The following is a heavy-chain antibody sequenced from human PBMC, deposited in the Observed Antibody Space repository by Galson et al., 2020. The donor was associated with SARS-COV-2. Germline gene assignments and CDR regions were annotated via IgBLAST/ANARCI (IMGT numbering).Heavy chain of an antibody. CDR3: ARDEYYYDSSGPCFQH. V-gene: IGHV3-11*01. D-gene: IGHD3-22*01. J-gene: IGHJ1*01. CDR1: GFTFSDYY. CDR2: ISSSGSTI. Sequence: GESLKISCAASGFTFSDYYMSWIRQAPGKGLEWVSYISSSGSTIYYADSVKGRFTISRDNAKNSLYLQMNSLRAEDTAVYYCARDEYYYDSSGPCFQHWGQGTLVTVSS.